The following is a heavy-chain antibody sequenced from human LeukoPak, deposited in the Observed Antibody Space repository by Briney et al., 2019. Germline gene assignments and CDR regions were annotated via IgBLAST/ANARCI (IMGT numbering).Heavy chain of an antibody. Sequence: KSSETLSLTCTVSGGSISSYSWSWIRQPAGKGLEWIGRIYTSGSTNYNPSLKSRVTISVDTSKNQFSLKLSSVTAADTAVYYCARDGRSGDYFDYWGQGTLVTVSS. J-gene: IGHJ4*02. CDR1: GGSISSYS. V-gene: IGHV4-4*07. CDR3: ARDGRSGDYFDY. CDR2: IYTSGST.